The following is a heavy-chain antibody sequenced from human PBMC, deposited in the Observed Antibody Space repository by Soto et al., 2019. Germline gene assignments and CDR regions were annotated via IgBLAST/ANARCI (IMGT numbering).Heavy chain of an antibody. V-gene: IGHV4-39*01. CDR3: ASAPHLWFGASDAFDI. D-gene: IGHD3-10*01. J-gene: IGHJ3*02. CDR1: GGSISSSSYY. Sequence: SETLSLTCTVSGGSISSSSYYWGWIRQHPGKGLEWIGSIYYSGSTYYNPSLKSRVTISVDTSKNQFSLKLSSVTAADRAVYYCASAPHLWFGASDAFDIWGQGTMVTVSS. CDR2: IYYSGST.